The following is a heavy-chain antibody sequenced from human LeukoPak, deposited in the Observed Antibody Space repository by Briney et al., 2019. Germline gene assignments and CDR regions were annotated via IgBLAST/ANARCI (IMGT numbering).Heavy chain of an antibody. V-gene: IGHV3-74*03. CDR2: IKSDGSGI. D-gene: IGHD5-24*01. J-gene: IGHJ4*02. CDR1: GFTFSSYW. CDR3: AGRRRDGNNYSDY. Sequence: GGSLRLSCAASGFTFSSYWMYWVRQAPGKGLVWVSRIKSDGSGITYADSVKGRFTISRDNAKNTLYLQMDSLRAVDTAVYYCAGRRRDGNNYSDYWGQGTLVTVSS.